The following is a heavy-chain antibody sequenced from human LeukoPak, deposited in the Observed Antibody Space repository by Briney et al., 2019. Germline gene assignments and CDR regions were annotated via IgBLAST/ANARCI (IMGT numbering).Heavy chain of an antibody. CDR1: GGSISRSSYY. J-gene: IGHJ4*02. Sequence: SETLSLTCTVSGGSISRSSYYWGWIRQPPGRGLECIGNIYSSGSTYYNPSLKSRVTISVDTSKNHFSLKLSSVTAADTAVYYCGKGRTGYSYGYGIDSWGQGTLVTVSS. CDR3: GKGRTGYSYGYGIDS. D-gene: IGHD5-18*01. V-gene: IGHV4-39*07. CDR2: IYSSGST.